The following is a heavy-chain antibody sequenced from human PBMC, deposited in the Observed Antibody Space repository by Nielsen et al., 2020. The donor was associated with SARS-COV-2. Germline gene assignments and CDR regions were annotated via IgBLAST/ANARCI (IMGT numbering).Heavy chain of an antibody. CDR1: GFTFSDYY. D-gene: IGHD4-23*01. CDR3: ARDSRWAFDY. CDR2: ISSSGSTI. J-gene: IGHJ4*02. Sequence: GESLKISCAASGFTFSDYYMSWIRQAPGKGLEWVSYISSSGSTIYYADSVKGRFTISRDNAKNSLYLQMNSLGVEDTAIYYCARDSRWAFDYWGQRTPVTVPS. V-gene: IGHV3-11*04.